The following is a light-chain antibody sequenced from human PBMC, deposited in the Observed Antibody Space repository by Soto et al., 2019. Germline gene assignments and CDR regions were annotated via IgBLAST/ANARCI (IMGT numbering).Light chain of an antibody. CDR2: GAS. CDR3: QQYNDRPLT. V-gene: IGKV3-15*01. CDR1: QSVGSR. Sequence: EIVMTQSPATLSVSPGERATLSCRASQSVGSRLAWYQQKPGQAPRLLIYGASTRATSIPARFSGSGSGTEFTLTISSLQSEDFAVDYCQQYNDRPLTFGGGAKVEI. J-gene: IGKJ4*01.